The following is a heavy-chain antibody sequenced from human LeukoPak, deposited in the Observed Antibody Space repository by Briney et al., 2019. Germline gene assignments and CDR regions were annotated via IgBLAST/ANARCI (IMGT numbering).Heavy chain of an antibody. D-gene: IGHD3-10*01. CDR1: GFNFSGSA. Sequence: GRSLRLSCAVSGFNFSGSAMHWVRQASGKGLEWVGRIGNRAKNYATEYAAPVQGRFTLSRDDSKEMAFLQMSTLKSEDTAMYYCTSLSYWGQGTPVTVSS. V-gene: IGHV3-73*01. J-gene: IGHJ4*02. CDR3: TSLSY. CDR2: IGNRAKNYAT.